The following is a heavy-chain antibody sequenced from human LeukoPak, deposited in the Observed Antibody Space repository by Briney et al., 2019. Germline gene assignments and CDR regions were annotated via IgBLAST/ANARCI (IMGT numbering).Heavy chain of an antibody. D-gene: IGHD5-12*01. CDR3: VMNSGYGYSAFDI. CDR2: IIPIFGTA. V-gene: IGHV1-69*13. Sequence: SVKVSCKASGGTFSSYAISWVRQAPGQGLEWMGGIIPIFGTASYAQKFQGRVTITADESTSTAYMELSSLRSEDTAMYYCVMNSGYGYSAFDIRGQGTMVTVSS. CDR1: GGTFSSYA. J-gene: IGHJ3*02.